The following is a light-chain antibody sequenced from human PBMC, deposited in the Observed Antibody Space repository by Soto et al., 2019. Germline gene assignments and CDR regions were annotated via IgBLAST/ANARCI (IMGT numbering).Light chain of an antibody. CDR2: DVS. J-gene: IGLJ1*01. V-gene: IGLV2-14*03. CDR3: SSYTSVNLYV. CDR1: RSDVGGYEH. Sequence: QSALTQPASVSGSPGQSISISCTGTRSDVGGYEHVSWYQQHPGKAKRLIIFDVSSRPSGVSHRFSGSKSGDTASLTISGLQAEDEADYYCSSYTSVNLYVFGTGTKVTVL.